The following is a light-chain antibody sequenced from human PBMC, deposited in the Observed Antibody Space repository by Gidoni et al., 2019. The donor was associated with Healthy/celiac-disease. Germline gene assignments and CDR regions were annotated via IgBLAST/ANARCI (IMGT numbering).Light chain of an antibody. Sequence: ELVLMQSPATLYVSPGERATLPCRASQSLSGHLAWFQQKLGQAPRLLIYDATTRATGTPARFSGSLSGTEYTLAITALQSEDFAIYFCQQYHGWPPWTFXQXTKVEVK. CDR2: DAT. V-gene: IGKV3-15*01. CDR1: QSLSGH. CDR3: QQYHGWPPWT. J-gene: IGKJ1*01.